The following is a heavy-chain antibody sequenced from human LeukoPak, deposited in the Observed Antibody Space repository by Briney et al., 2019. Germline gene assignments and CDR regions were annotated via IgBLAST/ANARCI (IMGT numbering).Heavy chain of an antibody. J-gene: IGHJ4*02. Sequence: GASVKVSCKASGGTFSSYTISWVRQAPGQGLEWMGRIIPILGIANYAQKFQGRVTITADKSTSTGYMELSSLRSEDTAVYYCASDRGWIAADGTFFDYWGQGTLVTVSS. CDR1: GGTFSSYT. V-gene: IGHV1-69*02. D-gene: IGHD6-13*01. CDR3: ASDRGWIAADGTFFDY. CDR2: IIPILGIA.